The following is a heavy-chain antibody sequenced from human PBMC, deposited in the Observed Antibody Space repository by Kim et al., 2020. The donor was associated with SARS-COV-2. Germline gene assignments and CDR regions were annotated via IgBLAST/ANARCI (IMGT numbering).Heavy chain of an antibody. CDR2: KTDGGTT. V-gene: IGHV3-15*01. CDR3: TTTGY. J-gene: IGHJ4*02. Sequence: KTDGGTTDYAAHVKGRFTISRDDSKNTLYLQMNSLKTEDTAVYYCTTTGYWGQGTLVTVSS.